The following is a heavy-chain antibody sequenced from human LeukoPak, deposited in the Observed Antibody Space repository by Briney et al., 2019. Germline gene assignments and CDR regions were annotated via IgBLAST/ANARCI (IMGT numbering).Heavy chain of an antibody. D-gene: IGHD6-19*01. CDR2: ITATGDTA. CDR3: AGDRNSDWYSPLDY. CDR1: GFTFTKCA. Sequence: GGSLRLSCVASGFTFTKCAMSWIRQAPGKGLEWVTIITATGDTAYYADSVKGRFTISRDNSRNTVYMQMDSLRAEDTAIYYCAGDRNSDWYSPLDYWGQGSQVTVSP. J-gene: IGHJ4*02. V-gene: IGHV3-23*01.